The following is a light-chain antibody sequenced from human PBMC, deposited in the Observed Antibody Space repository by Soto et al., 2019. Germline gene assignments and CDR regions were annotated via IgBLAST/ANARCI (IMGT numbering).Light chain of an antibody. Sequence: IVMTQSPVTLSVSPGERATLSCRASQSVSSNLAWYQQKPGQAPRLLIYGASNRATGIPDRFSGSGSGTDFTLTISRLEPEDFAVYYCQQYGSSGTFGQGTK. CDR1: QSVSSN. CDR3: QQYGSSGT. J-gene: IGKJ1*01. V-gene: IGKV3-20*01. CDR2: GAS.